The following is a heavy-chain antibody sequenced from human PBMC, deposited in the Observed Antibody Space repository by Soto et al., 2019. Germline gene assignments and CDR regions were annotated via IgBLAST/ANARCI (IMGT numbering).Heavy chain of an antibody. CDR2: ISYDGSNK. Sequence: QVQLVESGGGVVQPGRSLRLSCAASGFTFSSYGMHWVRQAPGKGLEWVAVISYDGSNKYYADSVKGRFTISRDNSKNTLYWKMSSLRGGDTAVYYCANQGRAAMPDYWGQGTLVTVS. J-gene: IGHJ4*02. CDR1: GFTFSSYG. D-gene: IGHD2-2*01. CDR3: ANQGRAAMPDY. V-gene: IGHV3-30*18.